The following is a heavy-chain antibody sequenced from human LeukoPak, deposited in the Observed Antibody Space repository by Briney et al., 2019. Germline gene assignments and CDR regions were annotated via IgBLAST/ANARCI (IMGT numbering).Heavy chain of an antibody. CDR3: AKDRPNYYGSNGHYYKLNGDC. CDR2: ITSSGAAT. CDR1: GFTFSSYA. Sequence: GGSVRLSCAASGFTFSSYAMSWVRQAPGKGLEWVSSITSSGAATYYADSVKGRFTISRDNSDNTLYLQMNSLRAEDTAVYYCAKDRPNYYGSNGHYYKLNGDCWGQGTLVTVSS. D-gene: IGHD3-22*01. V-gene: IGHV3-23*01. J-gene: IGHJ4*02.